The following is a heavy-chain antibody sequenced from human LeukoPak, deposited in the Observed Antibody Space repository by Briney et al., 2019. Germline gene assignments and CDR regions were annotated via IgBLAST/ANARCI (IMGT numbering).Heavy chain of an antibody. CDR3: SRYDSSGLDY. J-gene: IGHJ4*02. V-gene: IGHV4-4*07. Sequence: SETLSLTCTASGGSISGNWWSWIRQPAGKGLEWIGRFFPGGSTNYNPSLKSRVTISVDTSKNQFSLKLGSVTAADTAIYYCSRYDSSGLDYWGQGTLVTVSS. CDR1: GGSISGNW. D-gene: IGHD3-22*01. CDR2: FFPGGST.